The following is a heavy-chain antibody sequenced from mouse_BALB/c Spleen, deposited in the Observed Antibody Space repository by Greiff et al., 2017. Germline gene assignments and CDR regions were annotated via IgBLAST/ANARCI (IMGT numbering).Heavy chain of an antibody. CDR1: GFSLSRFG. V-gene: IGHV5-17*02. CDR2: ISSGSSTI. D-gene: IGHD2-2*01. CDR3: ARFEGYGYNYYAMDY. J-gene: IGHJ4*01. Sequence: EVQPVESGGGLVQPGGSRKPSCAASGFSLSRFGMHWDRQAPEKGLEWVAYISSGSSTIYYADTVKGRFTISRDNPKNTLFLQMTSLRSEDTAMYYCARFEGYGYNYYAMDYWGQGTSVTVSS.